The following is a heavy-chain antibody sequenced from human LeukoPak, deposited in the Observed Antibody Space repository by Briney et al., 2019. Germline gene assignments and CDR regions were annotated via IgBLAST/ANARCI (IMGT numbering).Heavy chain of an antibody. Sequence: SETLSLTRTVSGVSISSGNYHWAWIRQPPGKGLECIGSIHHSGNAYYNSSLESRVTISVDMSKNQFSLQLRSVTAADTAVYYCTRVRQGSQSDYWGQGTLVTVSS. CDR2: IHHSGNA. CDR1: GVSISSGNYH. CDR3: TRVRQGSQSDY. V-gene: IGHV4-39*07. J-gene: IGHJ4*02.